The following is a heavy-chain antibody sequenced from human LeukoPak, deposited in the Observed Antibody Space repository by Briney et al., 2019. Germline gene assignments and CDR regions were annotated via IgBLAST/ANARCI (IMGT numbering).Heavy chain of an antibody. V-gene: IGHV3-7*01. CDR1: GFTYSSYW. CDR2: IKQDGSEK. D-gene: IGHD5-24*01. Sequence: GGSLRLSCAASGFTYSSYWMSGVRQAPGKGLEGLANIKQDGSEKYYVDSVKGRFTISRDNAKNSLYLQMNSLRAEDTAVYYCAREPTIGEMATISDAFDIWGQGTMVTVSS. CDR3: AREPTIGEMATISDAFDI. J-gene: IGHJ3*02.